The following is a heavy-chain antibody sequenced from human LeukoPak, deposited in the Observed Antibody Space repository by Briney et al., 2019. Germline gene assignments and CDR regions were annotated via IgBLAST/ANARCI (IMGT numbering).Heavy chain of an antibody. CDR1: GGSFSGYY. J-gene: IGHJ6*02. Sequence: SETLSLTCAVYGGSFSGYYWSWIRQPPGKGLEWIGEINHSGSTNYNPSLKSRVTISVDTSKNQFSLKLSSVTAADTAVYYCASGSPTTAGMDVWGRGTTVTVSS. CDR3: ASGSPTTAGMDV. CDR2: INHSGST. D-gene: IGHD4-11*01. V-gene: IGHV4-34*01.